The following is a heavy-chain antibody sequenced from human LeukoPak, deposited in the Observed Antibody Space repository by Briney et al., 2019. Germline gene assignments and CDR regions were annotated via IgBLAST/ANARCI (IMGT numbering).Heavy chain of an antibody. Sequence: GGSLRLSCAASGFTFSDHYMDWVRQAPGRGLEWVGRIRNKANSYSTEYAASVKGRFTISRDDSKNSVYLQMNSLKTEDTAVYCCARGGSWAPLDVWGQGTTVTVSS. J-gene: IGHJ6*02. V-gene: IGHV3-72*01. CDR2: IRNKANSYST. CDR3: ARGGSWAPLDV. D-gene: IGHD3-16*01. CDR1: GFTFSDHY.